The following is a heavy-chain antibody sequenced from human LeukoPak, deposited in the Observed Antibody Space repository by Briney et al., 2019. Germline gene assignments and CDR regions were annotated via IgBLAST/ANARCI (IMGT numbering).Heavy chain of an antibody. CDR3: ARNTKFYSGSYYMRGDDAFGL. CDR2: ITNTGSTV. J-gene: IGHJ3*01. D-gene: IGHD3-10*01. Sequence: GGSLRLSCAASGFTFSHFFMAWIRQLPGKGLEWIGHITNTGSTVYYGDSVRGRFTISRDNAKNSLYLHIISLRCEDTAVYYCARNTKFYSGSYYMRGDDAFGLWAQGPAVVVPS. CDR1: GFTFSHFF. V-gene: IGHV3-11*04.